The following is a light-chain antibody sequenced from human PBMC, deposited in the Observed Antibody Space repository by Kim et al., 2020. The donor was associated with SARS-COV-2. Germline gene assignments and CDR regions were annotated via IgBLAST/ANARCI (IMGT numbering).Light chain of an antibody. CDR1: SGDVTDEQY. V-gene: IGLV7-46*01. J-gene: IGLJ2*01. Sequence: QAVVTQEPSLTVSPGGTDTLTCGSSSGDVTDEQYPYWIQQKPGQAPRTLIFDTTDRHPLTPDRFSGSLLGGKAALTLSGAQPGDEADYYCFLSYTGPRVIGRGTQLTVL. CDR3: FLSYTGPRV. CDR2: DTT.